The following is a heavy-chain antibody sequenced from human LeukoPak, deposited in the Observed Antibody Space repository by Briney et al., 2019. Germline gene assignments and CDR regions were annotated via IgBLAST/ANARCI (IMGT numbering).Heavy chain of an antibody. J-gene: IGHJ4*02. CDR1: GGSINSSSYC. D-gene: IGHD4-17*01. Sequence: PSETLSLTCTVSGGSINSSSYCWGWIRQPPGKGLEWIGSFYCSGSTYYNPSLKSRATISVDTSKNQFSLKLSSVTAADTAVYYCARLRSPVTILYYFDSWGQGTLVTVSS. CDR3: ARLRSPVTILYYFDS. V-gene: IGHV4-39*01. CDR2: FYCSGST.